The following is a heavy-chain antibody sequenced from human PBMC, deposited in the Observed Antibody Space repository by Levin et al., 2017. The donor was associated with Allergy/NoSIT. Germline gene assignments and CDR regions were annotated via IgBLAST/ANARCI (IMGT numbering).Heavy chain of an antibody. Sequence: PGGSLRLSCVASGVAFSSYSMNWVRQAPGKGLEWISYISSSSSSIDYADSVKGRFTISRDNAKNSLFLQMNSLRAAHTAVYICAGMKRNIRQALGNWGKGTMVTVSS. CDR2: ISSSSSSI. J-gene: IGHJ3*02. CDR1: GVAFSSYS. D-gene: IGHD2/OR15-2a*01. V-gene: IGHV3-48*01. CDR3: AGMKRNIRQALGN.